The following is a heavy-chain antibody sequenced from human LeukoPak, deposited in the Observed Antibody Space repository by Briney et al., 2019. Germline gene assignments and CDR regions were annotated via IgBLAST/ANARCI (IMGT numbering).Heavy chain of an antibody. CDR1: EFSVGSNY. CDR3: AKDTASNYYDSSGYPRSEVYYFDY. Sequence: GGSLRLSCAASEFSVGSNYMTWVRQAPGKGLEWVSLIYSGGSTYYADSVKGRFTISRDNSKNTLYLQMNSLRAEDTAVYYCAKDTASNYYDSSGYPRSEVYYFDYWGQGTLVTVSS. V-gene: IGHV3-53*01. CDR2: IYSGGST. J-gene: IGHJ4*02. D-gene: IGHD3-22*01.